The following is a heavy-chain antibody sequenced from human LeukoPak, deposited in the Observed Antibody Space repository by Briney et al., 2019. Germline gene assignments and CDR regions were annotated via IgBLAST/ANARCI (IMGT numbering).Heavy chain of an antibody. J-gene: IGHJ4*02. CDR3: AKDRGSYGLRNLGFDY. D-gene: IGHD5-18*01. V-gene: IGHV3-9*01. CDR2: ISWNSGSI. CDR1: GFTFDDYA. Sequence: QSGRSLRLSCAASGFTFDDYAMHWVRQAPGKGLEWGSGISWNSGSIGYADSVKGRFTISRDNAKNSLYLQMNSLRAEDTALYFCAKDRGSYGLRNLGFDYWGQGTLVTVSS.